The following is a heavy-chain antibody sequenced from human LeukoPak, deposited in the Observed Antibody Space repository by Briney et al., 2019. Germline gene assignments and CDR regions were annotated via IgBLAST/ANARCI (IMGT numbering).Heavy chain of an antibody. D-gene: IGHD4-17*01. J-gene: IGHJ1*01. V-gene: IGHV1-2*04. CDR2: INPNSGGT. Sequence: GASVKVSCKAFGYTFTAFYMHWVRQAPGQGLEWMGWINPNSGGTNYAQQFQGWVTMTSDTSISTAYMELSRLKSDDTAVYYCARGALNGDYVVLYFQHWGQGTLVTVSS. CDR3: ARGALNGDYVVLYFQH. CDR1: GYTFTAFY.